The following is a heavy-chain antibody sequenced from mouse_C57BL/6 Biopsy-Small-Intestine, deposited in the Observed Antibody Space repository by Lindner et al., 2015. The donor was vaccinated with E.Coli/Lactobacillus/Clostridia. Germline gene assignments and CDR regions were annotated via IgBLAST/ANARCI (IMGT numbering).Heavy chain of an antibody. CDR1: GYSFTGYY. CDR2: INPTTGDT. V-gene: IGHV1-42*01. CDR3: ARSHAEGDY. Sequence: VQLQESGPELVKPGTSVKISCKASGYSFTGYYMSWMKQSPEKSLEWIGEINPTTGDTTYNQKFKAKATLTVDKSSSTAYMQLKSLTSEDSAVYYCARSHAEGDYWGQGTTLTVSS. J-gene: IGHJ2*01.